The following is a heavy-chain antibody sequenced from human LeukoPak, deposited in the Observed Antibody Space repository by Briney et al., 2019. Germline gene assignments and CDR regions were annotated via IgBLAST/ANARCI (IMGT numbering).Heavy chain of an antibody. CDR1: GGSISSGGYS. Sequence: SETLSLTCAVSGGSISSGGYSWSWIRQPPGKGLEWIGYTYHSGSTYYNPSLKSRVTISVDRSKNRFSLKLSSVTAADTAVYYCARDNDYFDYWGQGTLVTVSS. V-gene: IGHV4-30-2*01. D-gene: IGHD2-8*01. CDR2: TYHSGST. CDR3: ARDNDYFDY. J-gene: IGHJ4*02.